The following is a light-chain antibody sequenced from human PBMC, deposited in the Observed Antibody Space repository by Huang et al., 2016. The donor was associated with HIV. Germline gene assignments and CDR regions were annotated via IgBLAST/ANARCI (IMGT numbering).Light chain of an antibody. V-gene: IGKV1-39*01. CDR2: GAS. Sequence: DIQLTQSPSSLSASVGDRVTITCRASQTITTYLNWYQQKPGKAPHLLIYGASNLQSGVPSRFSGSGSGTDFTLLISGLQPEDFATYYCQQTYTFPAFGRGTKVEIK. J-gene: IGKJ1*01. CDR1: QTITTY. CDR3: QQTYTFPA.